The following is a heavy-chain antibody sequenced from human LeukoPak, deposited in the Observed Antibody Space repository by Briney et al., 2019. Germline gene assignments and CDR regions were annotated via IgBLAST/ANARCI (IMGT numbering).Heavy chain of an antibody. D-gene: IGHD3-10*01. CDR3: ARGLFASGSYYNFFDY. J-gene: IGHJ4*02. Sequence: HPGGSLRLSCVASGFTVISNYMSGVRQAPGKGLEWVSVIFNGGSTYYADSVKGRFTISTDNSKNMLSLQMNSLRAEDTAVYYCARGLFASGSYYNFFDYWAQGTLVTVSS. CDR2: IFNGGST. V-gene: IGHV3-66*01. CDR1: GFTVISNY.